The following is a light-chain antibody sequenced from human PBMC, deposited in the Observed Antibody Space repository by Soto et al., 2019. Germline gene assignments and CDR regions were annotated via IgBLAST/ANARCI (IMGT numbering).Light chain of an antibody. V-gene: IGKV3-11*01. CDR1: QSVSHF. J-gene: IGKJ4*01. Sequence: EIVLTQSPATLSLSPGESATLSCRASQSVSHFLAWYQQKPGQAPRLLLYDTSSRATGIPGRFSGSGSGTDFTLTIDILEAADAAVYYCQQRTDWPTFGGGTKVEI. CDR2: DTS. CDR3: QQRTDWPT.